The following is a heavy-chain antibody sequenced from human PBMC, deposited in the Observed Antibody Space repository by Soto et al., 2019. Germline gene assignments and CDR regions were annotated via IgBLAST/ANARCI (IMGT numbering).Heavy chain of an antibody. V-gene: IGHV4-31*03. D-gene: IGHD3-10*01. Sequence: SETLSLTCTVSCGSISSGGYYWSWIRQHPGKGLEWIGYIYYSGSTYYNPSLKSRVTISVDTSKNQFSLKLSSVTAADTAVYYCAREPVTSPKGLPAKVDYFDYWGQGTLVTVSS. J-gene: IGHJ4*02. CDR2: IYYSGST. CDR1: CGSISSGGYY. CDR3: AREPVTSPKGLPAKVDYFDY.